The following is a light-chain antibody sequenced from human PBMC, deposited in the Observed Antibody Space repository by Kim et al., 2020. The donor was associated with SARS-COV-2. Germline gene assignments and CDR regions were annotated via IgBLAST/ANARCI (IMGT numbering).Light chain of an antibody. Sequence: APGKTAKITCGGDTIGGRSVPWYQQPPGQVPVMVIFYDKDRPSRIPERFSGSNSGNTATLTIRRVEAGDEADYYCQVWDRNTDRPVFGGGTKLTVL. CDR2: YDK. CDR3: QVWDRNTDRPV. V-gene: IGLV3-21*04. J-gene: IGLJ2*01. CDR1: TIGGRS.